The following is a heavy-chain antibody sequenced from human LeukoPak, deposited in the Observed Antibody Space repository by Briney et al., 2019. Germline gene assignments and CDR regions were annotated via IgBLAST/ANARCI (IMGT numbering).Heavy chain of an antibody. CDR1: GYTFTGYY. D-gene: IGHD5-18*01. J-gene: IGHJ5*02. V-gene: IGHV1-2*02. Sequence: ASVKVSCKASGYTFTGYYMHWVRQAPGQGLEWMGWINPNSGGTNYAQKFQGRVTMTRDTSISTAYMELSRLRSDDTAVYYCTRGQYNYGRDWFDPWGQGTLVTVSS. CDR2: INPNSGGT. CDR3: TRGQYNYGRDWFDP.